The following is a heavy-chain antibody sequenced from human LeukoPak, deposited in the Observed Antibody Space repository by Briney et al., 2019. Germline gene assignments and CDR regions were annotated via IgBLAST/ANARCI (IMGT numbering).Heavy chain of an antibody. CDR3: ARDRPDLTYSSSSRAFDI. Sequence: PSETLSLTCAVYGGSFNDYYWNWIRQPPGKGLEWIGEINLRGSTTYNPSLKSRVTISLDESKNQFSLKLSSVTAADTAVYYCARDRPDLTYSSSSRAFDIWGQGTMVTVSS. CDR2: INLRGST. V-gene: IGHV4-34*01. J-gene: IGHJ3*02. CDR1: GGSFNDYY. D-gene: IGHD6-6*01.